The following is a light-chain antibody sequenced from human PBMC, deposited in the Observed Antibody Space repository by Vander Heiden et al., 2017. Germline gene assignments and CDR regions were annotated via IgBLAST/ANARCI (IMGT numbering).Light chain of an antibody. CDR2: DAP. Sequence: EIVLTQSPATLSLSPGERATLSCGASQSVSSTYLPWYQQKPGLAPRLPIYDAPGRGTGIPDRFSGSGSGIDFTLTIRGLEPEDVAVYYRQRNGRSPFGAGTKVEIK. CDR1: QSVSSTY. CDR3: QRNGRSP. V-gene: IGKV3D-20*01. J-gene: IGKJ4*01.